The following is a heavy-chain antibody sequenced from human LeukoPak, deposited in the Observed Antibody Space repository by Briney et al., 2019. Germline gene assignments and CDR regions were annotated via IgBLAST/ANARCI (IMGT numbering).Heavy chain of an antibody. CDR1: GGTFSSYA. J-gene: IGHJ3*02. Sequence: ASVKVSCKASGGTFSSYAISWVRQAPGQGLEWMGGIIPIFGTANYAQKFQGRVTITADESTSTAYMELSSLRSEDTAVYYCTRHGGRDYYDSSEDAFDIWGQGTMVIVSS. D-gene: IGHD3-22*01. CDR3: TRHGGRDYYDSSEDAFDI. V-gene: IGHV1-69*13. CDR2: IIPIFGTA.